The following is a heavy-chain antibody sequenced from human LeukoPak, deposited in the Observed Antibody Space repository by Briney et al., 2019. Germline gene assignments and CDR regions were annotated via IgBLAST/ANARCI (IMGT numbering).Heavy chain of an antibody. CDR3: ARLRLGYYYMDV. CDR2: MNPNSGNT. V-gene: IGHV1-8*01. D-gene: IGHD3-16*01. CDR1: GYTFASYD. Sequence: GASVKVSCKASGYTFASYDINWVRQATGQGLEWLGWMNPNSGNTGYAQKFQGRVTMTRNTSISTAYMELSSLRSEYTAVYYCARLRLGYYYMDVWGKGTTVTVSS. J-gene: IGHJ6*03.